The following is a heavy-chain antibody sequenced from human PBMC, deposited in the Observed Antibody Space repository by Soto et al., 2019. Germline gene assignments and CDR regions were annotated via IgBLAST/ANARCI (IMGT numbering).Heavy chain of an antibody. V-gene: IGHV5-51*01. CDR2: IYPRDSDT. Sequence: EVQLVQSRADVKKPGESVKISCKGSGYSFTTYWIAWVRQMPGKGLEWMGDIYPRDSDTRYSPSFQGQVTISADKSIRTAYLQWATLTASDTAVYYCAGQDGDAFYYFDYWGQGTLVTVSS. J-gene: IGHJ4*02. CDR1: GYSFTTYW. CDR3: AGQDGDAFYYFDY. D-gene: IGHD2-21*02.